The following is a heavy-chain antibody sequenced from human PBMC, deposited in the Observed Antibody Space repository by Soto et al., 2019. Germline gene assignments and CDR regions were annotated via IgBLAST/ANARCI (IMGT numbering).Heavy chain of an antibody. J-gene: IGHJ4*02. D-gene: IGHD2-2*01. Sequence: GGPLRLPWPAVECTFVSYWRPWVRQAPGKGLVWVSRSNSDGRSTSYADSVRGRFTTSRDNAKNTLYLQMNSLRAEDTAVYYCASGLYCSSTSCYPTEPLGVDYWGQGILVTVSS. V-gene: IGHV3-74*01. CDR2: SNSDGRST. CDR1: ECTFVSYW. CDR3: ASGLYCSSTSCYPTEPLGVDY.